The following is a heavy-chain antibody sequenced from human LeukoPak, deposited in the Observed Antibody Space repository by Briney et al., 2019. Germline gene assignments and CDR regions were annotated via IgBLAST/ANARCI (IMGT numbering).Heavy chain of an antibody. D-gene: IGHD6-13*01. Sequence: SETLSLTCTVSGGSISSGDYYWSWIRQPPGKGLEWIGYIYYSGSTYYNPSLKSRVTISVDTSKNQFSLKLSSVTAADTAVYYCARVVPGIAAGSWGQGTLVTASS. CDR1: GGSISSGDYY. J-gene: IGHJ4*02. CDR2: IYYSGST. V-gene: IGHV4-30-4*08. CDR3: ARVVPGIAAGS.